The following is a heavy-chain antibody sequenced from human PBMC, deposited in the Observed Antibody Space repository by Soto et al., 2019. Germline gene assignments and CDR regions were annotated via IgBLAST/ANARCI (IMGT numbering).Heavy chain of an antibody. CDR3: AKLNSSSYYFDY. Sequence: GGSLRLSCAASGFTFSDYYMSWIRQAPGKGLEWVSYISSSSSYTNYADSVKGRFTTSRDNAKNSLYLQMNGLRAEDTAVYYCAKLNSSSYYFDYWGQGTLVTVSS. V-gene: IGHV3-11*03. J-gene: IGHJ4*02. CDR2: ISSSSSYT. CDR1: GFTFSDYY. D-gene: IGHD6-6*01.